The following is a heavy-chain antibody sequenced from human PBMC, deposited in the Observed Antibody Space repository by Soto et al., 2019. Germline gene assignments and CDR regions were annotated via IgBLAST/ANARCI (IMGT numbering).Heavy chain of an antibody. Sequence: QLQLQESGSGLVKPSQTLSLTCAVSGGSTSSGGYSWSWIRQPSGKGLEWIGYIYHSGSTYYNPSLKRRVTTAVDRSKNQFPPKLSSVTAADTAVYYCARVPDVWGQGTTVTVSS. J-gene: IGHJ6*02. CDR2: IYHSGST. CDR1: GGSTSSGGYS. CDR3: ARVPDV. V-gene: IGHV4-30-2*01.